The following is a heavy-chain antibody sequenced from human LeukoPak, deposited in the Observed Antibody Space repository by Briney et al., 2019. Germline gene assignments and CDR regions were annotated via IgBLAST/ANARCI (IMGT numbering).Heavy chain of an antibody. CDR3: ARDLRSSGWYFKDAFDI. V-gene: IGHV3-30*02. CDR2: IRYDGSNK. CDR1: GFTFSSYG. Sequence: GGSLRLSCAASGFTFSSYGMHWVRQAPGKGLEWVAFIRYDGSNKYYADSVKGRFTISRDNSKNTLYLQMNSLRAEDTAVYYCARDLRSSGWYFKDAFDIWGQGTMVTVSS. J-gene: IGHJ3*02. D-gene: IGHD6-19*01.